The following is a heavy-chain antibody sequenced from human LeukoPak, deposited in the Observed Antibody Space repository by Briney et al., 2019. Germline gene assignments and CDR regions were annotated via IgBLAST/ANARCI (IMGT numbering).Heavy chain of an antibody. J-gene: IGHJ4*02. V-gene: IGHV3-7*01. D-gene: IGHD3-10*01. CDR3: ARDDGFYSASGIYQNYFDH. CDR1: GFTFSAYW. Sequence: GGSLRPSCAASGFTFSAYWMSWVRQAPGKGLEWVANLKQDGSEEYYVDSVKGRFTISRDNAKNSLYLQMNSLRGEDTAVYYCARDDGFYSASGIYQNYFDHWGQGILVTVSP. CDR2: LKQDGSEE.